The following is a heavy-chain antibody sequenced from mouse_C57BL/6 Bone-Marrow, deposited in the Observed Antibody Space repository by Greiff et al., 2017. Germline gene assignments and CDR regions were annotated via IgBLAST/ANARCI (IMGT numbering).Heavy chain of an antibody. D-gene: IGHD1-1*01. CDR1: GYTFTSYG. Sequence: VQLQQSGAELARPGASVKLSCKASGYTFTSYGISWVKQRTGQGLEWIGEIYPRSGNTYYNEKFKGKATLTADKSSSTAYMELRSLPSEDSAVXVCAREGVITPMYWGQGTTLTVSS. CDR3: AREGVITPMY. CDR2: IYPRSGNT. V-gene: IGHV1-81*01. J-gene: IGHJ2*01.